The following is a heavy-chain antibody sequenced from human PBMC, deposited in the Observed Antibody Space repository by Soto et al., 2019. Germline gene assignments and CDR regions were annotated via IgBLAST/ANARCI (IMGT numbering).Heavy chain of an antibody. V-gene: IGHV1-69*02. D-gene: IGHD4-17*01. CDR2: IIPILGIA. CDR1: GGTFSSYT. J-gene: IGHJ6*03. CDR3: ARANSDGDYIKNPYTPNNYYYYYYMDV. Sequence: ASVKVSCKASGGTFSSYTISWVRQAPGQGLEWMGRIIPILGIANYAQKFQGRVTITADKSTSTAYMELSSLRSEDTAVYYCARANSDGDYIKNPYTPNNYYYYYYMDVWGKGTTVTVSS.